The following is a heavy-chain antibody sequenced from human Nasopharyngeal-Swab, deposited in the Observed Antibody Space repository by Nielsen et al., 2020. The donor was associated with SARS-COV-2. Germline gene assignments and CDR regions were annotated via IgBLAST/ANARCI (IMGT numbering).Heavy chain of an antibody. CDR1: GGSISSSSYY. V-gene: IGHV4-39*02. CDR2: IYYSGNT. J-gene: IGHJ5*02. CDR3: ARQRGFCSSSNNCQGWFDP. D-gene: IGHD2-2*01. Sequence: SETLSLTCIVSGGSISSSSYYWGWIRQPPGKGLEWIGSIYYSGNTYYNPSLKSRVTLSVDTSKSHFSLKMTSVTAADTAVYYCARQRGFCSSSNNCQGWFDPWGQGTLVNVSS.